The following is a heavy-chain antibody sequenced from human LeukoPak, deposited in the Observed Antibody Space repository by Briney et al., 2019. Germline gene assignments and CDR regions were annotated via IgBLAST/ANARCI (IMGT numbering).Heavy chain of an antibody. Sequence: GGSLRLSCAASGFTFSSYGMHWVRQAPGKGLEWVAVISYDGSNKYYADSVKGRFTIPRDNSKNTLYLQMNSLRAEDTAVYYCAKDGRSFLYDSSGYYPYFDYWGQGTLVTVSS. J-gene: IGHJ4*02. CDR3: AKDGRSFLYDSSGYYPYFDY. V-gene: IGHV3-30*18. CDR1: GFTFSSYG. CDR2: ISYDGSNK. D-gene: IGHD3-22*01.